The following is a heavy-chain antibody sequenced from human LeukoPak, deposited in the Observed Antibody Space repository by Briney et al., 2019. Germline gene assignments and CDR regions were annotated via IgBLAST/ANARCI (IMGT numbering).Heavy chain of an antibody. Sequence: ASVKVSCKTSGYTFTGYYIHWVRQAPGQGLEWMGWINPNSGGTNYAQKFQGRVTMTRDTSISTAYLELNRLRSEDTAVYYCARSIGWELPDHAFDIWGQGTMVTVSS. V-gene: IGHV1-2*02. D-gene: IGHD1-26*01. CDR2: INPNSGGT. J-gene: IGHJ3*02. CDR1: GYTFTGYY. CDR3: ARSIGWELPDHAFDI.